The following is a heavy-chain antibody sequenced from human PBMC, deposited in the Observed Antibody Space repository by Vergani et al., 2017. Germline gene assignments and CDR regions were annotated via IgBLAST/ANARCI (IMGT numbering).Heavy chain of an antibody. D-gene: IGHD3-3*01. CDR2: LYYSGST. J-gene: IGHJ6*03. CDR3: ASHGGESSLWSGYYSFFWYYYMDV. CDR1: GGSISSSSYY. Sequence: QLQLQESGPGLVKPSETLSLTCTVSGGSISSSSYYWGWIRQPPGKGLEWIGSLYYSGSTYYNPSLKSRVTISVDTSKHQFSLKLSTVTAADTAVYYCASHGGESSLWSGYYSFFWYYYMDVWGKGTTVTVSS. V-gene: IGHV4-39*01.